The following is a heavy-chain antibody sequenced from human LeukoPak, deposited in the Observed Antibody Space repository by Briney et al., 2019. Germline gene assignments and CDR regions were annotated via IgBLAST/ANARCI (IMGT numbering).Heavy chain of an antibody. J-gene: IGHJ4*02. V-gene: IGHV3-11*06. Sequence: PGESLRLSCAASGFSFSDYYMSWLRQAPGKGLEWVSYISSSSSHTNYADSVKGRFAISRDNAKNSLYLQMNSLRAEDTAVYYCARNPATGTADYWGQGTLVTVSS. D-gene: IGHD6-13*01. CDR1: GFSFSDYY. CDR3: ARNPATGTADY. CDR2: ISSSSSHT.